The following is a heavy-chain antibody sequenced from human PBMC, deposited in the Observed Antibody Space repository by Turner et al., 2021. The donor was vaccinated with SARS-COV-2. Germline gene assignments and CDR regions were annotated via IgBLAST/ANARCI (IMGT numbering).Heavy chain of an antibody. V-gene: IGHV3-30*18. D-gene: IGHD3-10*01. J-gene: IGHJ4*02. CDR1: GFTFSSYG. CDR2: ISYDGSNK. CDR3: AKDGAPILLYFGEPTFYFDY. Sequence: QVQLVESGGGVVQPGRSLRLSCAASGFTFSSYGMHWVRQAPGKGLEWVAVISYDGSNKYYADSVKGRFTISRDNSKNTLYLQMNSLRAEDTAVYYCAKDGAPILLYFGEPTFYFDYWGQGTLVTVSS.